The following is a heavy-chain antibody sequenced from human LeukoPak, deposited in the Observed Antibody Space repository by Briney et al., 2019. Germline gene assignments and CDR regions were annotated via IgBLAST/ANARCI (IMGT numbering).Heavy chain of an antibody. J-gene: IGHJ3*02. D-gene: IGHD3-22*01. CDR3: ARGRGVVISAFDI. Sequence: GRSLRLSCAASGFTFSSYAMHWVRQAPGEGLEWVAVISYDGSNKYYADSVKGRFTISRDNSKNTLYLQMNSLRAEDTAVYYCARGRGVVISAFDIWGQGTMVTVSS. CDR2: ISYDGSNK. CDR1: GFTFSSYA. V-gene: IGHV3-30*04.